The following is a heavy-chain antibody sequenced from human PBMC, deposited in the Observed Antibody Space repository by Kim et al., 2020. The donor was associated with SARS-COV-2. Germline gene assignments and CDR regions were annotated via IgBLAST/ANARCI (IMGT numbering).Heavy chain of an antibody. CDR3: AREGITMVQGGGYMDA. Sequence: GGSLRLSCAASGFTFSSYSMNWVHQAPGRGLEWVSSISSSSSYIYYADSVKGRFTISRDNAKNSLYLQMNSLRAEETAVYDCAREGITMVQGGGYMDAWG. CDR1: GFTFSSYS. CDR2: ISSSSSYI. V-gene: IGHV3-21*01. J-gene: IGHJ6*03. D-gene: IGHD3-10*01.